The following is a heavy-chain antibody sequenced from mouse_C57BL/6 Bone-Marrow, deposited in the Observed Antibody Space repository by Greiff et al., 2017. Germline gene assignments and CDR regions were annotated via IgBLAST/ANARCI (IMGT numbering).Heavy chain of an antibody. V-gene: IGHV2-2*01. D-gene: IGHD2-4*01. CDR1: GFSLTSYG. J-gene: IGHJ1*03. CDR3: ARKSDYGDWYFDV. CDR2: IWSGGST. Sequence: VQLQQSGPGLVQPSQSLSITCTVSGFSLTSYGVHWVRQSPGKGLEWLGVIWSGGSTDYNAAFISRLSISKDNSKSQVFFKMNSLQADDTAIYYCARKSDYGDWYFDVWGTGTTVTVSS.